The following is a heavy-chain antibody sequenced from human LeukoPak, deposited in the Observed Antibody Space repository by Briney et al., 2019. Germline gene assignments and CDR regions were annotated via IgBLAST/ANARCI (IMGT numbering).Heavy chain of an antibody. V-gene: IGHV1-8*01. CDR3: ARRLGRTYYYYYGMDV. D-gene: IGHD1-14*01. CDR2: MNPNSGNT. J-gene: IGHJ6*02. CDR1: GYTFTRYD. Sequence: ASVTVSCKASGYTFTRYDINWVRQATGQGLEWMGWMNPNSGNTGYAQKFQGRVTMTRNTSISTAYMELSSLRSEDTAVYYCARRLGRTYYYYYGMDVWGQGTTVTVSS.